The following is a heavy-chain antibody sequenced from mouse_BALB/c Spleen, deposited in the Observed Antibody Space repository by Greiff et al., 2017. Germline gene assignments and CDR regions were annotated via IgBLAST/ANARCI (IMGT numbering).Heavy chain of an antibody. CDR3: ARSYYYGSSPPFAY. CDR1: GYTFTSYV. Sequence: EVQLQQSGPELVKPGASVKMSCKASGYTFTSYVMHWVKQKPGQGLEWIGYINPYNDGTKYNEKFKGEATLTSDKSSSTAYMELSSLTSEDSAVYYCARSYYYGSSPPFAYWGQGTLVTVSA. J-gene: IGHJ3*01. CDR2: INPYNDGT. V-gene: IGHV1-14*01. D-gene: IGHD1-1*01.